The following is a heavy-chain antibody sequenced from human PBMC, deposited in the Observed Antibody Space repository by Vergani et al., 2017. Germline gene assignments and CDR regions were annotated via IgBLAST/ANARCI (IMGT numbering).Heavy chain of an antibody. CDR1: GGSISSGDYY. CDR2: IYYSGST. CDR3: ARSSPYGDSMYYFDY. V-gene: IGHV4-30-4*01. D-gene: IGHD4-17*01. Sequence: QVQLQESGPGLVKPSQTLSLTCTVSGGSISSGDYYWSWIRQPPGKGLEWIGYIYYSGSTYYNPSLKSRVTISVDTSKNQFSLKLSSVTAADTAVYYCARSSPYGDSMYYFDYWGQGTLVTVSS. J-gene: IGHJ4*02.